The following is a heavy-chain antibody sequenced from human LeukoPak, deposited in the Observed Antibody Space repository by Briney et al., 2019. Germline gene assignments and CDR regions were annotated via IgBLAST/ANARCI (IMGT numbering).Heavy chain of an antibody. CDR1: GYTFTGYY. Sequence: EASVKVSCKASGYTFTGYYMHWVRQAPGQGLEWMGWINPNSGGTNYAQKFQGRVTMTRDTSISTAYMELSRLRSDDTAVYYCARTWMELYFFPYWGQGALVTVSS. CDR3: ARTWMELYFFPY. D-gene: IGHD1-26*01. CDR2: INPNSGGT. V-gene: IGHV1-2*02. J-gene: IGHJ4*02.